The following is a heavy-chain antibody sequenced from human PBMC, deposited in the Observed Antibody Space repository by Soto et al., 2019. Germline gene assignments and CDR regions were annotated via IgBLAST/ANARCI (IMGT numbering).Heavy chain of an antibody. V-gene: IGHV1-18*01. D-gene: IGHD2-2*01. CDR2: VNAGNGNT. CDR3: ARGHLAVVPVASWYYYMDV. CDR1: GYTFTNYG. J-gene: IGHJ6*03. Sequence: QVQLVQSGAEVKEPGASVKVSCKASGYTFTNYGISWVRQAPGQGLEWMGWVNAGNGNTRYSQNFQGRVTITRDTSARTAYLELSSLRSEDTAVYYCARGHLAVVPVASWYYYMDVWGKGTTVTVSS.